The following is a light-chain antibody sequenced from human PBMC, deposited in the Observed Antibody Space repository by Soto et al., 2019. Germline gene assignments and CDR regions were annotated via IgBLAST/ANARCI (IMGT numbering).Light chain of an antibody. CDR3: QQSSRGPQIT. Sequence: EIAVTKSPVTLSPSAPYTATLSCRASQSVSINLAWYQQKPGQAPRLLIYDASNRPTGIPARFTGSGSGTDFNLTISSLEPEDFAVYYCQQSSRGPQITFGGWNK. CDR1: QSVSIN. V-gene: IGKV3-11*01. CDR2: DAS. J-gene: IGKJ4*01.